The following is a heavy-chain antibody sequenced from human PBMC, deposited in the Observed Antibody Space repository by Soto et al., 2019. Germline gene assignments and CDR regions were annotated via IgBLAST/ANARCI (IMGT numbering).Heavy chain of an antibody. CDR2: IYYSGTT. D-gene: IGHD3-3*01. Sequence: PSETLSLTCTVSGASISSPSYYWGWIRLSPGKGLEWLGSIYYSGTTHYNPSLKSRVSLSVDTSKMQFSLNLASVTAADTAVYYCARDLLPSSYYDFWSGSGFLDYWGQGTLVTVSS. CDR3: ARDLLPSSYYDFWSGSGFLDY. CDR1: GASISSPSYY. J-gene: IGHJ4*02. V-gene: IGHV4-39*02.